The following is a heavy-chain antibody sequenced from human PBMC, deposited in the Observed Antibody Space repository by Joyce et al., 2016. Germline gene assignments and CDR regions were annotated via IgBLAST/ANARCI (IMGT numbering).Heavy chain of an antibody. CDR3: ARGYSTSSPGF. J-gene: IGHJ4*02. Sequence: EVQLLESGGGLIQPGGSLRLSCAASGFRFRSYWMSWLRQTPGRGLEWVAKINQDGSEEYYVDSLQGRFTISRDNAENSLFLQMNNLRDEDTAVYYCARGYSTSSPGFWGQGTRVTVSS. CDR1: GFRFRSYW. V-gene: IGHV3-7*04. D-gene: IGHD4-11*01. CDR2: INQDGSEE.